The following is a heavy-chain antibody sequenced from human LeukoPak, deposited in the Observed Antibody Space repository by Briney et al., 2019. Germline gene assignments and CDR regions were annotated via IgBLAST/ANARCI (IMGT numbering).Heavy chain of an antibody. D-gene: IGHD2-2*01. V-gene: IGHV4-38-2*02. CDR1: GYSISSGYY. CDR3: ARAGRGCSSTSCLLTLLNGMDV. Sequence: SETLSLTCTVSGYSISSGYYRGWIRQPPGKGLEEIGSIYHSGLTYYTQSLKSRFTISVDTAKNLFSLKLNTVTAADTAVYYCARAGRGCSSTSCLLTLLNGMDVWGKGTTVTVSS. J-gene: IGHJ6*04. CDR2: IYHSGLT.